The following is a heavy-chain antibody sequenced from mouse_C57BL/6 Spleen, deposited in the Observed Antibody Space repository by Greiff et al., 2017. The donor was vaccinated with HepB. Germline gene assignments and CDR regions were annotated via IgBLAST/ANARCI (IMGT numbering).Heavy chain of an antibody. J-gene: IGHJ2*01. V-gene: IGHV3-6*01. CDR2: ISYDGSN. D-gene: IGHD2-2*01. CDR1: GYSITSGYY. CDR3: ARELVTNYCDY. Sequence: VQLQESGPGLVKPSQSLSLTCSVTGYSITSGYYWNWIRQFPGNKLEWMGYISYDGSNNYNPSLKNRISITRDTSKNQFFLKLNSVTTEDTATYYCARELVTNYCDYWGQGTTLTVSS.